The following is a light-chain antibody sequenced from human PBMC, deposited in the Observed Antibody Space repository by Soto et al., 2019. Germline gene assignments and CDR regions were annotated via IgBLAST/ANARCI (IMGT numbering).Light chain of an antibody. V-gene: IGLV2-14*03. Sequence: QSALTQPTSVSGSPGQSITISCTGNHNDIGTYDYVSWYQQHPGRAPRLLIYGVTTRPSGISDRFSASKSGLTPSLTISGLQPEDEADYYCSSFTSDRIYVFGPGTKLTVL. CDR2: GVT. J-gene: IGLJ1*01. CDR1: HNDIGTYDY. CDR3: SSFTSDRIYV.